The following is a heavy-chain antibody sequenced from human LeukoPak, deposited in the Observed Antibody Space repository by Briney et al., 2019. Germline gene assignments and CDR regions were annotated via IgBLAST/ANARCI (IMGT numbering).Heavy chain of an antibody. Sequence: SVKVSCKASGGTFSSYAISWVRQAPGQGLEWMGRIIPIFGTANYAQKFQGRVTITTDQSTSTAYMELSSLRSEDTAVYYCASPGYSSGWYWVYWGQGTLVTVSS. J-gene: IGHJ4*02. D-gene: IGHD6-19*01. V-gene: IGHV1-69*05. CDR2: IIPIFGTA. CDR3: ASPGYSSGWYWVY. CDR1: GGTFSSYA.